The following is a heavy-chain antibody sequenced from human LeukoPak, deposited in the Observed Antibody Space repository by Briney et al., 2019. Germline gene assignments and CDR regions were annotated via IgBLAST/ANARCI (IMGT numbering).Heavy chain of an antibody. J-gene: IGHJ4*02. V-gene: IGHV3-23*01. CDR3: ARALGYSSGWAKDY. Sequence: GGSLRLSCAASGFTFSSYAMSWVRQAPGKGLEWVSAISGSGGSTYYADSVKGRFTISRDNSKNTLYLQMNSLRAEGTAVYYCARALGYSSGWAKDYWGQGTLVTVSS. CDR2: ISGSGGST. CDR1: GFTFSSYA. D-gene: IGHD6-19*01.